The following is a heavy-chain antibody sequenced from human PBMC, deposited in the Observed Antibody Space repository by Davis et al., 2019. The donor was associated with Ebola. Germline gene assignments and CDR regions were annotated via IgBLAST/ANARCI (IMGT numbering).Heavy chain of an antibody. D-gene: IGHD1-1*01. Sequence: GGSLRLSCAVSGVTFRNYVMSWVRQAPGKGLEWVSSISSSGGNSFYMDSVEGRFTISRDNSENTVYLQMNSLRVEDTAIYYCARDPHVYTWNAHPTWDQWGQGALVTVSS. CDR2: ISSSGGNS. V-gene: IGHV3-23*01. CDR3: ARDPHVYTWNAHPTWDQ. CDR1: GVTFRNYV. J-gene: IGHJ4*02.